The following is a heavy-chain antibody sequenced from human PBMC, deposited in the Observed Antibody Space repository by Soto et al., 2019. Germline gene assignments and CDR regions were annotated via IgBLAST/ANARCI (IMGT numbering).Heavy chain of an antibody. J-gene: IGHJ6*02. CDR3: ARSIDIVLVPAAMNYYHGMDV. V-gene: IGHV4-31*03. D-gene: IGHD2-2*01. Sequence: TSETLSLTCTVSVGSISSGGYYWNWIRQHPGKGLEWIGYIYYSGRTYYNPSLKSRVTISVDTSKNRFSLKLSSVTAADTAVYYCARSIDIVLVPAAMNYYHGMDVWGQGTTVTVSS. CDR2: IYYSGRT. CDR1: VGSISSGGYY.